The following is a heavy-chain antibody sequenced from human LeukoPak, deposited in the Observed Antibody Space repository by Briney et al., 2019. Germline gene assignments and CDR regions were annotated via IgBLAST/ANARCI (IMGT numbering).Heavy chain of an antibody. CDR3: TRLGEWELD. CDR2: IRSKANSYAT. J-gene: IGHJ4*02. CDR1: GFTFSGSA. D-gene: IGHD1-26*01. Sequence: PGGSLRLSCAASGFTFSGSAMHWVRQASGKGLEWVGRIRSKANSYATAYAASVKGRFTISRDDSKNTAYLQMNSLKTEDTAVYYCTRLGEWELDWGQGTLVTVSS. V-gene: IGHV3-73*01.